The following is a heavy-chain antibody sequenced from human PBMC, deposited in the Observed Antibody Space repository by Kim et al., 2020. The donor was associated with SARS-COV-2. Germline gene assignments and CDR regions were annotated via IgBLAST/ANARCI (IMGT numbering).Heavy chain of an antibody. V-gene: IGHV3-74*01. D-gene: IGHD1-26*01. CDR3: ARNHLISGSNAVAY. J-gene: IGHJ4*02. Sequence: YAESVKGRFTITRDIAKSTVDLQMNSLRAAQTAVYYCARNHLISGSNAVAYWGQGTLVTVSS.